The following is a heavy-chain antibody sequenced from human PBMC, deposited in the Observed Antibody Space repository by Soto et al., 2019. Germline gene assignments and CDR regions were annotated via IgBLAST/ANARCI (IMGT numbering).Heavy chain of an antibody. V-gene: IGHV3-7*01. CDR1: GFTFSSYS. Sequence: PGGSLRLSCAASGFTFSSYSMTWVRQAPGKGLEWVASMNRDGSGKCYVDSVEGRFTISRDNSKNSLFLQMNSLSPDDTAVYYCGRDAGRRFDYWGQGSLVTVSS. CDR3: GRDAGRRFDY. J-gene: IGHJ4*02. CDR2: MNRDGSGK. D-gene: IGHD6-13*01.